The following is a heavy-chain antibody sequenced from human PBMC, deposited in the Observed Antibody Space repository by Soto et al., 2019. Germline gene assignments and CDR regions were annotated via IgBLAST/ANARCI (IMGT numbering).Heavy chain of an antibody. CDR3: ARAPGRIGRDCYPGH. CDR2: IIPVFDTP. CDR1: GGSISSHN. V-gene: IGHV1-69*01. Sequence: QVQLVQSGAEVKRPGSSVKVSCRASGGSISSHNIMWVRQAPGQGLEWMGGIIPVFDTPDYAQKFQGKITITADESANTVFLDLSALGSHDTAVYYCARAPGRIGRDCYPGHWGQGTLVTVSS. D-gene: IGHD2-21*01. J-gene: IGHJ4*02.